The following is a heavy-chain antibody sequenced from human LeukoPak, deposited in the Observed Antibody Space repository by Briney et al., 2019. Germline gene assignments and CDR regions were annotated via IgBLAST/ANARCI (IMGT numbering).Heavy chain of an antibody. D-gene: IGHD3-3*01. CDR2: IHASGYT. CDR1: VFAFANYA. CDR3: AKGPGFDFWSGSYPFDY. V-gene: IGHV3-23*01. Sequence: GGSLRLSCPASVFAFANYAMNWVRQAPGKGLEWVSSIHASGYTYLADSVKGRFTISKDNAKTTLYLEMDSLRAEDTAIYYCAKGPGFDFWSGSYPFDYWGQGALVTVSS. J-gene: IGHJ4*02.